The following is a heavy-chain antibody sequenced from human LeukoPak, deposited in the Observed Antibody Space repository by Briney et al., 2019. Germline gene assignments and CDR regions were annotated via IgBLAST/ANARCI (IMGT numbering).Heavy chain of an antibody. J-gene: IGHJ4*02. D-gene: IGHD3-3*01. Sequence: ASLKVSCTTSGYTFADFYLHWVRQAPGRGLEWMGWIYPKSGGTIYAQKFQGRVTMTRDTSIRLTFMDWNGLRADDTAVYYGARGGGSNFGVITDWGQGTQVTVSS. V-gene: IGHV1-2*02. CDR1: GYTFADFY. CDR2: IYPKSGGT. CDR3: ARGGGSNFGVITD.